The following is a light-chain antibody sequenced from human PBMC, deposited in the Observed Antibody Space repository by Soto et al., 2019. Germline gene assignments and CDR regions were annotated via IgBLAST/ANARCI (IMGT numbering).Light chain of an antibody. CDR1: SSDVGGYNY. J-gene: IGLJ2*01. Sequence: QSALTQPASVSGSPGQSITISCTGSSSDVGGYNYVSWYQQHPGKAPKLMIYDVRNRPSGVSNRFSGSKSGNTASLTSSGLQAEDEADYFCSSYSSTNSVVFGGGTKLTVL. V-gene: IGLV2-14*01. CDR3: SSYSSTNSVV. CDR2: DVR.